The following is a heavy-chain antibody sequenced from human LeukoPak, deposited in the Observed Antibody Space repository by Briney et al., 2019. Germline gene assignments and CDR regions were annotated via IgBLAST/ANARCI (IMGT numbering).Heavy chain of an antibody. CDR2: FYSGGST. Sequence: PGGSLRLSCVAYGFTVSSSYMSWVRQAPGKGLEWLSVFYSGGSTYYADSVNGRFTMSRDNSKNTLYLQMNGLRVEDTAVYYCARVSPFDYWGQGTQVTVSS. V-gene: IGHV3-66*01. CDR1: GFTVSSSY. CDR3: ARVSPFDY. J-gene: IGHJ4*02.